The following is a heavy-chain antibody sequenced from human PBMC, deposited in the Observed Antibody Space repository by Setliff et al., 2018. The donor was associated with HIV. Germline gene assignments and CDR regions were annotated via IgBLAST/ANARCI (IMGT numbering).Heavy chain of an antibody. J-gene: IGHJ4*02. V-gene: IGHV4-59*01. CDR3: ARTLGLWFGELPTPGYFDY. Sequence: NPSETLSLTCTVSGGSISSYYWSWIRQPPGKGLEWIGYIYYSGSTNYNPSLKSRVTISVDTSKNQFSLKLSSVTAADTAVYYCARTLGLWFGELPTPGYFDYWGQGTLVTVSS. CDR1: GGSISSYY. CDR2: IYYSGST. D-gene: IGHD3-10*01.